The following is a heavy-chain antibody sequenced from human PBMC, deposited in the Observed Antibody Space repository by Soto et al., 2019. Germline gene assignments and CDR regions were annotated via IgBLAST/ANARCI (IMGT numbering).Heavy chain of an antibody. J-gene: IGHJ4*02. D-gene: IGHD3-10*01. V-gene: IGHV4-31*03. CDR2: ISDNGRP. Sequence: QVQLQESGPGLVKPSQTLSLTCSVSDGSISSGGYYWSWIRLHQGKGLEWIGYISDNGRPYYNPSLKSRVTISEDRSKNQFYLRLRSVTAADTAVYYCARNDSGSKNFDYWGQGTLVTVSS. CDR1: DGSISSGGYY. CDR3: ARNDSGSKNFDY.